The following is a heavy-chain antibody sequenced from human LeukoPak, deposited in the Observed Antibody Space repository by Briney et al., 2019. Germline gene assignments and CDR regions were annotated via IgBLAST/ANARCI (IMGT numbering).Heavy chain of an antibody. Sequence: PSETLSLTCTVSGGSISSSSYYWGWIRQPPGKGLEWIGSIYYSGSTYYNPSLKSRVTISVDTSKNQFSLKLSSVTAADTAVYYCAKEAPTDYAFDIWGQGTMVTVS. CDR1: GGSISSSSYY. V-gene: IGHV4-39*07. CDR3: AKEAPTDYAFDI. D-gene: IGHD3/OR15-3a*01. CDR2: IYYSGST. J-gene: IGHJ3*02.